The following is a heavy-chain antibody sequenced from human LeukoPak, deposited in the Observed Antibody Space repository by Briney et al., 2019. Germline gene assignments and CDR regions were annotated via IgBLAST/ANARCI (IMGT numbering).Heavy chain of an antibody. Sequence: PGGSLRLSCAASGFTVSSNYMSWVRQAPGKGLEWVSVIYSGGSTYYADSVKGRFTISRDNSKNTLYLQMNSLRAEDTAVYYCARGNTLYPPAAAYWGQGTLVAVSS. J-gene: IGHJ4*02. D-gene: IGHD2-8*01. CDR1: GFTVSSNY. V-gene: IGHV3-66*01. CDR2: IYSGGST. CDR3: ARGNTLYPPAAAY.